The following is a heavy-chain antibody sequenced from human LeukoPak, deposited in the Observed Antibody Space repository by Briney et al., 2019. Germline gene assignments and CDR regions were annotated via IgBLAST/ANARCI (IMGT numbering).Heavy chain of an antibody. CDR1: GFTFSTFS. CDR3: ARGDYFDSSGYYYVSHYYYGMDV. D-gene: IGHD3-22*01. CDR2: IGSSDTYI. V-gene: IGHV3-21*01. Sequence: PGGSLRLSCAASGFTFSTFSMNGVRQAPGKGLEWVSYIGSSDTYIYYADSVKGRFTISRDNAKNSLYLQMNSLRAEDTAVYYCARGDYFDSSGYYYVSHYYYGMDVWGQGTTVTVSS. J-gene: IGHJ6*02.